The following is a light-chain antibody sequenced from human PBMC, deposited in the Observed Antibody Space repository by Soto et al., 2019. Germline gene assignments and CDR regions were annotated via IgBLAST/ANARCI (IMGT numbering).Light chain of an antibody. Sequence: FMLTQPHSVSESPGKTVTISCTRSSGSIASNYVQWYQQRPGSAPTTVIYEDNQRPSGVPDRFSGSIDSSSNSASLTISGLKTEDEADYYCQSYDSSIQGVVFGGGTKLTVL. CDR3: QSYDSSIQGVV. V-gene: IGLV6-57*03. CDR1: SGSIASNY. J-gene: IGLJ2*01. CDR2: EDN.